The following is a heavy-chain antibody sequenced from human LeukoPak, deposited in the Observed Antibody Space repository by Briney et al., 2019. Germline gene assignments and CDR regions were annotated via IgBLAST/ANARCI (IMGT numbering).Heavy chain of an antibody. CDR1: GESFSGYY. CDR3: ARLWDYRLGAHYFDY. CDR2: INHSGST. V-gene: IGHV4-34*01. Sequence: PSETLSLTCAVYGESFSGYYWSWIRQPPGKGLEWIGEINHSGSTNYNPSLKSRVTISVDTSKNQFSLKLSSVTAADTAVYYCARLWDYRLGAHYFDYWGQGTLVTVSS. J-gene: IGHJ4*02. D-gene: IGHD4-11*01.